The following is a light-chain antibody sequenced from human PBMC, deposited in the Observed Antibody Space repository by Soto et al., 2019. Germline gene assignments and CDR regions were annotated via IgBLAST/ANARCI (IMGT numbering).Light chain of an antibody. Sequence: AIQMTQSPSSLSASVGDRVTITCRASQDIRSYLGWYQQEPGKAPKHLIYAASSLQSGVPSRFSGSGSGTDFTLPINSLQPEDFATYYCLQDYNYPLTLGGGTKVEIK. CDR3: LQDYNYPLT. V-gene: IGKV1-6*01. CDR2: AAS. CDR1: QDIRSY. J-gene: IGKJ4*01.